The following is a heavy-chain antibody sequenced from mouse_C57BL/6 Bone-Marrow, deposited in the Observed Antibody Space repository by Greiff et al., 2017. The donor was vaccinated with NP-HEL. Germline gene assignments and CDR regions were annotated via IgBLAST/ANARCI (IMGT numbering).Heavy chain of an antibody. CDR1: GYTFTSYT. CDR2: INPSSGYT. Sequence: QVTLKVSGAELARPGASVKMSCKASGYTFTSYTMHWVKQRPGQGLEWIGYINPSSGYTKYNQKFKDKATLTADKSSSTAYMQLSSLTSEDSAVYYCARGRTTVVDYAMDYWGKGTSVTVSS. D-gene: IGHD1-1*01. CDR3: ARGRTTVVDYAMDY. J-gene: IGHJ4*01. V-gene: IGHV1-4*01.